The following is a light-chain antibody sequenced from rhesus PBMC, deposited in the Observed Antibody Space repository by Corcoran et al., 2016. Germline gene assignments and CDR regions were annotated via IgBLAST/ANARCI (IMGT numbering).Light chain of an antibody. CDR1: QSVTSS. J-gene: IGKJ4*01. Sequence: EIVLTQSPATLSLSPGERATLSCRASQSVTSSLAWYQQKPEQSPRLLIYGASRRATGIPDRFSGSGSGTDFTLTISSLESEDFAVYYCQQYSRWPLTFGGGTKVEIK. CDR3: QQYSRWPLT. V-gene: IGKV3-42*03. CDR2: GAS.